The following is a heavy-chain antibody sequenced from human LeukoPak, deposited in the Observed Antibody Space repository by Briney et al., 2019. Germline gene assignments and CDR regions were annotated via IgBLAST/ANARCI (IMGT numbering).Heavy chain of an antibody. V-gene: IGHV4-39*07. J-gene: IGHJ6*03. CDR2: IYYSGST. CDR3: ARVRSSSWYVRYYYYYMDV. Sequence: PSETLSLTCTVSGGSISSSSYYWGWIRQPPGKGLEWIGSIYYSGSTYYNPSLKSRVTISVDTSKNQFSLKLSSVTAADTAVYYCARVRSSSWYVRYYYYYMDVWGKGTTVTVSS. D-gene: IGHD6-13*01. CDR1: GGSISSSSYY.